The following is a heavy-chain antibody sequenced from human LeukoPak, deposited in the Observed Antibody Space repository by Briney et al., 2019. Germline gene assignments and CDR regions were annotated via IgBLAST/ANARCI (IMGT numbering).Heavy chain of an antibody. CDR1: GYTFTSYA. CDR3: ARDRMYYYDSSGLSFDY. CDR2: ISTYIGNT. J-gene: IGHJ4*02. D-gene: IGHD3-22*01. Sequence: ASLKLSCKASGYTFTSYAISWVRQAPGQGLEWMGWISTYIGNTNYAQNLQGRVTMTTDTSTSTASMEVRSLRSDDTAVYYCARDRMYYYDSSGLSFDYWGQGTLVTVSS. V-gene: IGHV1-18*01.